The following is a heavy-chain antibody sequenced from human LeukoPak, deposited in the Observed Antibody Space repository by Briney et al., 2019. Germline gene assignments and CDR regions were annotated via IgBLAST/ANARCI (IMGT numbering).Heavy chain of an antibody. D-gene: IGHD6-13*01. CDR2: IYTSGST. J-gene: IGHJ4*02. Sequence: PSETLSLTCTVSGGSISSYYWSWIRQPAGKGLEWIGRIYTSGSTNYNPSLKSRVTMSVDTSKNQFSLKLSSVTAADTAVYYCARDNVYSSSWYLDYWGQGTLVTVSS. CDR1: GGSISSYY. V-gene: IGHV4-4*07. CDR3: ARDNVYSSSWYLDY.